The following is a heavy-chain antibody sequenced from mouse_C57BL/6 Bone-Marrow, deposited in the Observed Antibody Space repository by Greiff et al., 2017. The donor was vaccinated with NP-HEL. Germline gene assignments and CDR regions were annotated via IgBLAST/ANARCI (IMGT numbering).Heavy chain of an antibody. D-gene: IGHD4-1*01. CDR2: INYDGSST. CDR1: GFTFSDYY. CDR3: ARENWALSDYAMDY. V-gene: IGHV5-16*01. Sequence: EVHLVESEGGLVQPGSSMKLSCTASGFTFSDYYMAWVRQVPEKGLEWVANINYDGSSTYYLDSLKSRFIISRDNAKNILYLQMSSLKSEDTATYYCARENWALSDYAMDYWGQGTSVTVSS. J-gene: IGHJ4*01.